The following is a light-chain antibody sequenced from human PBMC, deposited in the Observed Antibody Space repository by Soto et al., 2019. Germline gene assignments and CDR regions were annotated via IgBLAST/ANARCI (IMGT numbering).Light chain of an antibody. Sequence: DIVMTQSPDSLAVSLGERATFNCKSSQSVLYSSNNKNYLAWYQQKPGQTPKLLIYWASTRESGVPDRFRGSGSGTDFTLTISSLQAEDVAVYYCQQYYSTPLTFGGGTKLEIK. J-gene: IGKJ4*01. CDR1: QSVLYSSNNKNY. CDR2: WAS. CDR3: QQYYSTPLT. V-gene: IGKV4-1*01.